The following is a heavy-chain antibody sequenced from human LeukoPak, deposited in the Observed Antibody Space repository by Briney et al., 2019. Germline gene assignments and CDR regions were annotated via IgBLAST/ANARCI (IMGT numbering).Heavy chain of an antibody. Sequence: GGSLRLSCAASGFTFSSYAMSWVRQAPGKGLEWVSAISGSGGSTYYADSVKGRFTISRDNSKNTLYPQMNSLRAEDTAVYYCAKVILYYDSSGSKRYYFDYWGQGTLVTVSS. CDR1: GFTFSSYA. V-gene: IGHV3-23*01. CDR2: ISGSGGST. D-gene: IGHD3-22*01. CDR3: AKVILYYDSSGSKRYYFDY. J-gene: IGHJ4*02.